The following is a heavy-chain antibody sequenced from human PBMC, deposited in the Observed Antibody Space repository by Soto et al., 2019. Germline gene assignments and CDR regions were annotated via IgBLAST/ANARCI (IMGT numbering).Heavy chain of an antibody. Sequence: ASVKVSCKASGYTFTSYYMHWVRQAPGQGLDWMGIINPSGGSTSYAQKFQGRVTMTRDTSTSTVYMELSSLRSEDTAVYYCAGSAVPIVVVPAARSWFDPWGQGTLVTVSS. CDR2: INPSGGST. J-gene: IGHJ5*02. CDR1: GYTFTSYY. D-gene: IGHD2-2*01. CDR3: AGSAVPIVVVPAARSWFDP. V-gene: IGHV1-46*01.